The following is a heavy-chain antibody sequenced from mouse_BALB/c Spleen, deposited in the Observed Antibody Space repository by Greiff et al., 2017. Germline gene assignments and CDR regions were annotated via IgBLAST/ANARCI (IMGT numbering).Heavy chain of an antibody. D-gene: IGHD2-3*01. CDR2: IDPANGNT. CDR1: GFNIKDTY. CDR3: DYEAY. V-gene: IGHV14-3*02. Sequence: EVKLVESGAELVKPGASVKLSCTASGFNIKDTYMHWVKQRPEQGLEWIGRIDPANGNTKYDPKFQGKATITADTSSNTAYLQLSSLTSEDTAVYYCDYEAYWGQGTLVTVSA. J-gene: IGHJ3*01.